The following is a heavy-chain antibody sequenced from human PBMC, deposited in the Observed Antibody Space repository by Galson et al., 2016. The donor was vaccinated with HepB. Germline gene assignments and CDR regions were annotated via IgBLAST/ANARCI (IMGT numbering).Heavy chain of an antibody. CDR1: GFTVSDNY. CDR3: ARDSRYNGMDV. D-gene: IGHD1-14*01. Sequence: SLRLSCAASGFTVSDNYLSWVRQTPGMGLEWVSVIYSAGIRYYADSVRGRFTISRDNSKNTLYLQMTSLRAEDTAVYYCARDSRYNGMDVWGQGTTVTVSS. J-gene: IGHJ6*02. V-gene: IGHV3-66*01. CDR2: IYSAGIR.